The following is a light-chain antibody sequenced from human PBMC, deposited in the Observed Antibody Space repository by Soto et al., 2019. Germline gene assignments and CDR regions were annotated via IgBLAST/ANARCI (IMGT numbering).Light chain of an antibody. CDR1: QSVSGN. CDR2: GPS. V-gene: IGKV3-15*01. J-gene: IGKJ1*01. CDR3: QQYNNWPRT. Sequence: EIVMTQSPGTLSVSPGERATLSCRASQSVSGNLAWYQQKPGQAPRLLIYGPSTRATGIPARFSGSGSGTEVTLTISSLQSEDFAVYYCQQYNNWPRTFGQGTKVEVK.